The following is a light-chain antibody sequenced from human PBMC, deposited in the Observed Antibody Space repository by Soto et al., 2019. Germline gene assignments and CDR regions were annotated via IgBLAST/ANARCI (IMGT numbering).Light chain of an antibody. CDR1: QGISSN. V-gene: IGKV3-15*01. Sequence: TQSPSSLSASVGDRVTITCRASQGISSNLAWYQQKLGQAPRLLIYRASTRATGIPARFSGSGSGTEFTLTISSLQSEDFALYYCHQYENWPQTFGQGTKVEI. CDR3: HQYENWPQT. J-gene: IGKJ1*01. CDR2: RAS.